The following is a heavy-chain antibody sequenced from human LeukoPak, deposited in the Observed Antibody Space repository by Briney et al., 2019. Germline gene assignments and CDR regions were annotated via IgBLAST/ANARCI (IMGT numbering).Heavy chain of an antibody. Sequence: GGSLRLSCAASGFTFSSYSMNWVRQAPGKGLEWVSSISSSSSYIYYADSVKGRFTISRDNSKNTLYLQMNSLRAEDTALYYCARDWITGTTSHMDVWGKGTTVTVSS. J-gene: IGHJ6*03. CDR1: GFTFSSYS. CDR3: ARDWITGTTSHMDV. CDR2: ISSSSSYI. V-gene: IGHV3-21*01. D-gene: IGHD1-20*01.